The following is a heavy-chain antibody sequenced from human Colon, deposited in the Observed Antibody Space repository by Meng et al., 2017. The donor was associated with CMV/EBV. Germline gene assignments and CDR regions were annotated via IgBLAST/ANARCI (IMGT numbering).Heavy chain of an antibody. CDR1: GSHSSYD. D-gene: IGHD2-2*02. V-gene: IGHV4-59*01. CDR2: IYYSDST. Sequence: GSHSSYDWSWIRHPPGKGLEWIGYIYYSDSTNYNPSLKRRVTISVDTSKNQFSLKLSSVTAADTAVYYCARALGYCSSTSCYTRFDYWGQGTLVTVSS. CDR3: ARALGYCSSTSCYTRFDY. J-gene: IGHJ4*02.